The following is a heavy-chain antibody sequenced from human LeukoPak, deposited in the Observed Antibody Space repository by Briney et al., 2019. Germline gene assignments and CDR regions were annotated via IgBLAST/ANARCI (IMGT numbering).Heavy chain of an antibody. Sequence: PGGSLRLSCAASAFTFSSYGMSWVRQAPGKGLEWVSAISGDGRDIFYADAVKGRFTISRDNAKNSLYLQMNSLRVEDTAVYYCARDTNMITFGGVIVGFDYWGQGTLVTVSS. CDR3: ARDTNMITFGGVIVGFDY. D-gene: IGHD3-16*02. CDR1: AFTFSSYG. J-gene: IGHJ4*02. V-gene: IGHV3-21*06. CDR2: ISGDGRDI.